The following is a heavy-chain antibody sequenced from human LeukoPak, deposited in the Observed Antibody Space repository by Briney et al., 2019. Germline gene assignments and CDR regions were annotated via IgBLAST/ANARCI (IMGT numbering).Heavy chain of an antibody. V-gene: IGHV3-23*01. CDR2: ISESGTGT. CDR3: AKDISQGYTYGFIEQDF. J-gene: IGHJ4*02. Sequence: GGSLRLSCAASGLTFSSYAMSWVRQAPGKGLQWVSAISESGTGTYYAEAVKGRFTISRDNSKNTLSLQMNSLRAEDTAVYYCAKDISQGYTYGFIEQDFWGQGTPVTVSS. D-gene: IGHD5-18*01. CDR1: GLTFSSYA.